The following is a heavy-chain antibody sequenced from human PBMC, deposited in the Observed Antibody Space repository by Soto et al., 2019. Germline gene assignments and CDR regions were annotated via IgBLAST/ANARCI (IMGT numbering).Heavy chain of an antibody. D-gene: IGHD3-10*01. V-gene: IGHV4-34*01. CDR1: GGSFSGYY. Sequence: SETLSLTCAVYGGSFSGYYWTWIRQPPGTGLEWIGEINHSGSTNYNPSLKSRVTISVDTSKNQFSLKLTSVTAADTAVYYCARDNFTCLFDYWGQGTLVTVSS. CDR3: ARDNFTCLFDY. CDR2: INHSGST. J-gene: IGHJ4*02.